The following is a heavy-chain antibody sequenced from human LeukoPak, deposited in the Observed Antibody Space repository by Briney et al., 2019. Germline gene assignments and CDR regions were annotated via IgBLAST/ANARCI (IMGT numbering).Heavy chain of an antibody. J-gene: IGHJ5*02. D-gene: IGHD6-6*01. CDR2: INPSGGST. CDR3: AREVSAARLVPPEFDP. V-gene: IGHV1-46*01. CDR1: GYTFTSYY. Sequence: ASVKVSCKASGYTFTSYYMHWVRQAPGQGLEWMGIINPSGGSTSYAQKFQGRVTMTRDTSTSTVYMELSSLRSEDTAVYYCAREVSAARLVPPEFDPWGQGTLVTVSS.